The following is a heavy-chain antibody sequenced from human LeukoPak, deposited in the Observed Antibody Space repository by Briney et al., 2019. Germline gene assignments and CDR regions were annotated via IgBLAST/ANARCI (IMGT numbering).Heavy chain of an antibody. D-gene: IGHD3-3*01. CDR2: ISGSGGKT. Sequence: PGDSLRLSCVASGFTFSSNAMTWVRQAPGKGLEWVSGISGSGGKTYYSDSVKGRFTISRDNSKNTLDLQMNSLRAEDTAVYYCAKNYEFWNGYLDYWGQGTLVIVSS. CDR3: AKNYEFWNGYLDY. V-gene: IGHV3-23*01. J-gene: IGHJ4*02. CDR1: GFTFSSNA.